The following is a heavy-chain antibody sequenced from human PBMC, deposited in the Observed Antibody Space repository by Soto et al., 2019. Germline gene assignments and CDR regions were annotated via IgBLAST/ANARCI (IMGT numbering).Heavy chain of an antibody. V-gene: IGHV3-23*01. CDR2: ISGSGGST. J-gene: IGHJ6*02. D-gene: IGHD6-13*01. CDR1: GFTFSSYA. CDR3: AKRGAAAAGPYYYGMDV. Sequence: EVQLLESGGGLVQPGGSLRLSCAASGFTFSSYAMSWVRQAPGKGLEWVSAISGSGGSTYYADSVKGRFTISRDNSKNTLYLQMNSLRAEDTAVYYCAKRGAAAAGPYYYGMDVWGLGTTVTVSS.